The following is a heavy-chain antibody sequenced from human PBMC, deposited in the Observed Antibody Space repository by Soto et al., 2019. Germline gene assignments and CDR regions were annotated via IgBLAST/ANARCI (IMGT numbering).Heavy chain of an antibody. J-gene: IGHJ5*02. CDR2: IYYSGST. V-gene: IGHV4-39*01. D-gene: IGHD6-13*01. Sequence: SETLSLTCTISGGSINSSSFHWGWIRQPPGKGLEWIGSIYYSGSTYYSPSLKSRVTISVDTSKNQFSLKLSSVTAADTAVYYCARRERAAGTDWWFDPWGQGTLLTVSS. CDR3: ARRERAAGTDWWFDP. CDR1: GGSINSSSFH.